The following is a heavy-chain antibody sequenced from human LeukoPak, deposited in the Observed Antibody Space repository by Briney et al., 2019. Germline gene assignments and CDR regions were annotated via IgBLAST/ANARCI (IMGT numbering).Heavy chain of an antibody. CDR1: GFTFDDYA. J-gene: IGHJ4*02. V-gene: IGHV3-9*01. Sequence: PGRSLRLSCAASGFTFDDYAMHWVRQAPGKGLEWVSGISWNSGSIGYADSVKGRFTISRDNAKNSLYLQMNSLRAEDTALYYCAKLAAAGDLYYFDYWGQGTLVTVSS. CDR2: ISWNSGSI. CDR3: AKLAAAGDLYYFDY. D-gene: IGHD6-13*01.